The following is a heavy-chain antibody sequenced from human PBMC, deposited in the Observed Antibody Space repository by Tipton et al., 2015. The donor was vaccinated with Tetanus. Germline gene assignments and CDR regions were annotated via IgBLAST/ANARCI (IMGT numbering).Heavy chain of an antibody. CDR2: ILPIFGTT. Sequence: QSGPEVKKPGSSVKVSCKASGGTFTSYAFSWVRQAPGQGLEWMGGILPIFGTTKYAQKFQGRVTITADKSTSTVYMELSSLRSEGTAVYYCARDYDGSEPFDYWGQGSLLTVSS. J-gene: IGHJ4*02. V-gene: IGHV1-69*06. D-gene: IGHD3-10*01. CDR3: ARDYDGSEPFDY. CDR1: GGTFTSYA.